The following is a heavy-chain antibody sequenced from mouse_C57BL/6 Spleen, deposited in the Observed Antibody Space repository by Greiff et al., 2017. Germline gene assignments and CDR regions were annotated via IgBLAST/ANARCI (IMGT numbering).Heavy chain of an antibody. CDR2: INPGSGGT. J-gene: IGHJ1*03. D-gene: IGHD1-1*01. V-gene: IGHV1-54*01. Sequence: VQLMESGAELVRPGTSVKVSCKASGYAFTNYLIEWVKQRPGQGLEWIGVINPGSGGTNYNEKFKGKATLTADKSSSTAYMQLSSLTSEDSAVYFCASHYGSSYGYFDVWGTGTTVTVSS. CDR3: ASHYGSSYGYFDV. CDR1: GYAFTNYL.